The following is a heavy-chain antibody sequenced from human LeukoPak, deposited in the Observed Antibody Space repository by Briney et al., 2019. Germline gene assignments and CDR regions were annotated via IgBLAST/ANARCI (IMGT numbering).Heavy chain of an antibody. CDR3: ARDAWYSGYEAELVLGWFDP. CDR1: GYTFTSYG. V-gene: IGHV1-18*04. D-gene: IGHD5-12*01. J-gene: IGHJ5*02. CDR2: ISASNGNT. Sequence: ASVTVSCKASGYTFTSYGISWVRQAPGQGLEWMGWISASNGNTNYAQKLQGRVTMTTDTSTSTAYMELRSLRSDDTAVYYCARDAWYSGYEAELVLGWFDPWGQGTLVTVSS.